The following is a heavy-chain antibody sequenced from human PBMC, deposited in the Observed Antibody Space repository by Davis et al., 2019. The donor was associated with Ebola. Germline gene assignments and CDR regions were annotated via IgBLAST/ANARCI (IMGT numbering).Heavy chain of an antibody. J-gene: IGHJ4*02. V-gene: IGHV4-34*01. CDR3: ADDYYDSSGYYSL. CDR2: INHSGST. Sequence: GSLRLSCTVSGGSISSYYWSWIRQPPGKGLEWIGEINHSGSTNYNPSLKSRVTISVDTSKNQFSLKLSSVTAADTAVYYCADDYYDSSGYYSLWGQGTLVTVSS. D-gene: IGHD3-22*01. CDR1: GGSISSYY.